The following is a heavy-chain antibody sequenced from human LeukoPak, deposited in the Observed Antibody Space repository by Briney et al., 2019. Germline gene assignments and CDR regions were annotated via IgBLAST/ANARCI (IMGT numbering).Heavy chain of an antibody. Sequence: SETLSLTCTVSGGSINSYYWSWIRQPPGKGLEWIGYIYYSGSTNYNPSLKSRVTISVDTSKNQFSLKLSSVTAADTAVYYCARGGTNRSFDYWGQGTMVTVSS. CDR1: GGSINSYY. V-gene: IGHV4-59*01. J-gene: IGHJ3*01. CDR3: ARGGTNRSFDY. D-gene: IGHD1-7*01. CDR2: IYYSGST.